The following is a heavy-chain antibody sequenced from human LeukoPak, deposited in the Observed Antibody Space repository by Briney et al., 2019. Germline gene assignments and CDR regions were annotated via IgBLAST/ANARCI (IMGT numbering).Heavy chain of an antibody. V-gene: IGHV4-59*01. CDR1: GGSISSYY. D-gene: IGHD5-18*01. CDR2: IYYSGST. CDR3: ARTTEGGYTYGYFYYYMDV. J-gene: IGHJ6*03. Sequence: SETLSLTCTVSGGSISSYYWSWIRQPPGKGLEWIGYIYYSGSTNYNPSLKSRVTISVDTSKNQFSLKLTSVTAADTAVYYCARTTEGGYTYGYFYYYMDVWGKGTTVTISS.